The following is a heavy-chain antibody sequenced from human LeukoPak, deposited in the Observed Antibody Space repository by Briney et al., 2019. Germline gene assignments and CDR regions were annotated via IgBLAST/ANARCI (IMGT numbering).Heavy chain of an antibody. Sequence: SETLSLTCAVSGGPISSSSYYWSWIRQPPGKGLEWIGYIYYSGSTNYNPSLKSRVTISVDTSKNQFSLKLSSVTAADTAVYYCASSYRDGYNYGAGYFDYWGQGTLVTVSS. J-gene: IGHJ4*02. CDR1: GGPISSSSYY. V-gene: IGHV4-61*01. CDR3: ASSYRDGYNYGAGYFDY. CDR2: IYYSGST. D-gene: IGHD5-24*01.